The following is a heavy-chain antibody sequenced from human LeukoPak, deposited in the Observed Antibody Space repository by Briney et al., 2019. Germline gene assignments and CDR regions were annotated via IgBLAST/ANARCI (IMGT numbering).Heavy chain of an antibody. J-gene: IGHJ5*02. CDR3: AREELLWFRELLSKGNWFDP. CDR1: GFTFRGYS. V-gene: IGHV3-21*01. D-gene: IGHD3-10*01. Sequence: PGGSLTLSCAASGFTFRGYSMHWLRQAPGKGLDWVSSISSRNSYIYYADSVKGRFTISRDNAKNSLYLQMNSLRAEDTAVYYCAREELLWFRELLSKGNWFDPWGQGTLVTVSS. CDR2: ISSRNSYI.